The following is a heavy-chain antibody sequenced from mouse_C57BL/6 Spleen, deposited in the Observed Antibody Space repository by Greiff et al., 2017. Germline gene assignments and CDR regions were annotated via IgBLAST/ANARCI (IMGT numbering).Heavy chain of an antibody. J-gene: IGHJ3*01. Sequence: LKESGPGILQPSQTLSLTCSFSGFSLSTFGMGVGWIRPPSGKGLEWLAHIWWDDDKYYNPALKSRLTISKDTSKNQVFLKSANVDTADTATYYSARLYYGSSAAWFAYGGQGTLVTVSA. D-gene: IGHD1-1*01. V-gene: IGHV8-8*01. CDR1: GFSLSTFGMG. CDR3: ARLYYGSSAAWFAY. CDR2: IWWDDDK.